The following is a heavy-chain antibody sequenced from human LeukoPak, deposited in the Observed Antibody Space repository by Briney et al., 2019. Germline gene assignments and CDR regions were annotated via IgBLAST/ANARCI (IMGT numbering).Heavy chain of an antibody. D-gene: IGHD6-13*01. V-gene: IGHV4-34*01. CDR1: GGSFSGYY. Sequence: PSETLSLTCAVYGGSFSGYYWSWIRQPPGKGLEWIGEINHSGSTNYNPSLKSRVTISVDTSKNQFSLKLSSVTAADTAVYYCARGSSPPDYWGQGTLVTVSS. J-gene: IGHJ4*02. CDR2: INHSGST. CDR3: ARGSSPPDY.